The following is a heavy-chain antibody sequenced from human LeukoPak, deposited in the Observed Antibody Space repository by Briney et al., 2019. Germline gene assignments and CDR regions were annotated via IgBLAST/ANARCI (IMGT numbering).Heavy chain of an antibody. Sequence: PGGSLRLSCAASGFRFDGFAMHWVRQAPGKGLEWGAGVTWNSGNIGYGDSVKGRFIISRDNAKRSLYLEMNSLRPEDTALYYCAKDVGLGNYYGMDVWGQGTMVTVSS. J-gene: IGHJ6*02. V-gene: IGHV3-9*01. CDR2: VTWNSGNI. D-gene: IGHD3-16*01. CDR1: GFRFDGFA. CDR3: AKDVGLGNYYGMDV.